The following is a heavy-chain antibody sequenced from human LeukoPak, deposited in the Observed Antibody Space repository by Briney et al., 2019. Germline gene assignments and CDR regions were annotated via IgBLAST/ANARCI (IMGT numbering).Heavy chain of an antibody. V-gene: IGHV5-51*01. Sequence: GESLKISCKGSGYSFTSYWIGWVRQMPGKGLEWMGIVYPGDSDTRYSPSFQGQVTISADKSISTAYLQWSSLKASDTAMYYCARHGVSSYYYYGMDVWGQGTAVTVSS. J-gene: IGHJ6*02. CDR1: GYSFTSYW. CDR2: VYPGDSDT. D-gene: IGHD6-6*01. CDR3: ARHGVSSYYYYGMDV.